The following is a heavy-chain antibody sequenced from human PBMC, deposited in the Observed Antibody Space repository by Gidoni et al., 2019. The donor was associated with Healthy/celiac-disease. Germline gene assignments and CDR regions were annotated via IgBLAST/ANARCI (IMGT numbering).Heavy chain of an antibody. D-gene: IGHD6-19*01. CDR3: AREAVIAVAGTYYYYGMDV. CDR2: IYSGGST. J-gene: IGHJ6*02. V-gene: IGHV3-53*01. Sequence: EVQLVESGGGLIQPGGSLRLSCAASGFTVSSNYMSWVRQAPGKGLEWVSVIYSGGSTYYADSVKGRFTISRDNSKNTLYLQMNSLRAEDTAVYYCAREAVIAVAGTYYYYGMDVWGQGTTVTVSS. CDR1: GFTVSSNY.